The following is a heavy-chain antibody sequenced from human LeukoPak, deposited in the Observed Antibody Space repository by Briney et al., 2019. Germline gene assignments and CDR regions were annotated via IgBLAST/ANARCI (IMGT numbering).Heavy chain of an antibody. V-gene: IGHV3-7*01. D-gene: IGHD5/OR15-5a*01. J-gene: IGHJ4*02. CDR2: INQDGSEK. Sequence: PGGSLRLSCVASGFTFSRYWMNWVRQAPGKGLEWVANINQDGSEKNYVDSVKGRFTISRDNAKNSLYLQMNSLRAEDTAVYYCASVYDSGYWGQGTLVTVSS. CDR3: ASVYDSGY. CDR1: GFTFSRYW.